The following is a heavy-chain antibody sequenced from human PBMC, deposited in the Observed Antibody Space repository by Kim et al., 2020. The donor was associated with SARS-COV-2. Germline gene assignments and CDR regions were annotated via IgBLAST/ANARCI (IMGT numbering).Heavy chain of an antibody. Sequence: SQTLSLTCAISGDSVSSNSAAWNWIRQSPSRGLEWLGRTYYRSKWYNDYALSLKSRITINTDTSKNQFSLQLNSVTPEDTAVYYCARGPIAVAGKVVDYWGQGTLGTVSS. CDR3: ARGPIAVAGKVVDY. CDR1: GDSVSSNSAA. CDR2: TYYRSKWYN. D-gene: IGHD6-19*01. V-gene: IGHV6-1*01. J-gene: IGHJ4*02.